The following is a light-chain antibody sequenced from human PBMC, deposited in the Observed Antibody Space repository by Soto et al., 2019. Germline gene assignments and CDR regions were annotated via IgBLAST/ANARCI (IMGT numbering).Light chain of an antibody. CDR3: QQYNNWPRT. Sequence: EILMTQSPATLSVSPGERATLSCRASQSVSSNLACYQQKPGQAPRLLIYAVSTRATGIPARFSGSGSGTEFTLTINSLQSEDFAVYYCQQYNNWPRTFGQGTKVDI. CDR1: QSVSSN. V-gene: IGKV3-15*01. J-gene: IGKJ1*01. CDR2: AVS.